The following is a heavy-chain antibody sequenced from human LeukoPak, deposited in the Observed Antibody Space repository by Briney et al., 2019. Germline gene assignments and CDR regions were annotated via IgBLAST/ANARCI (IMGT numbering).Heavy chain of an antibody. CDR1: GGSISSSGYY. CDR3: ARDRTTVTEFDY. CDR2: IYYSGST. D-gene: IGHD4-17*01. J-gene: IGHJ4*02. V-gene: IGHV4-39*07. Sequence: SETLSLTCTVSGGSISSSGYYWGWIRQPPGKGLEWIGSIYYSGSTYYNPSLKSRVTISVDTSKNQFSLKLSSVTAADTAVYYCARDRTTVTEFDYWGQGTLVTVSS.